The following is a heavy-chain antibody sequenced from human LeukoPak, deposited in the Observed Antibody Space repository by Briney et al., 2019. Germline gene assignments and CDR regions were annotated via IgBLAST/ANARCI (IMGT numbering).Heavy chain of an antibody. Sequence: SETLSLTCAVYGGSFSGYYWSWIRQPPVKGLEWIGEINHSGSTNYNPSLKSRVTISVDTSKNQLSLKLSSVTAADTAVYYCARGLSYYFDSSGYSLAYWGQGTPVTVSS. CDR2: INHSGST. CDR3: ARGLSYYFDSSGYSLAY. J-gene: IGHJ4*02. CDR1: GGSFSGYY. D-gene: IGHD3-22*01. V-gene: IGHV4-34*01.